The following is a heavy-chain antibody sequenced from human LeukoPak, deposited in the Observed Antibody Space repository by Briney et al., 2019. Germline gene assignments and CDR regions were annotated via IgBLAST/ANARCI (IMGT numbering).Heavy chain of an antibody. CDR1: GFTFSGSA. J-gene: IGHJ4*02. V-gene: IGHV3-73*01. CDR2: IRNKANSYAT. CDR3: TRRVGAYAFDY. D-gene: IGHD1-26*01. Sequence: AGGSLKLSCAASGFTFSGSAMHWVRQASGKGLEWVGRIRNKANSYATAYAASVKGRFTISRDDSKNTAYLQMNSLKTEDTAVYYCTRRVGAYAFDYWGQGTLVTVSS.